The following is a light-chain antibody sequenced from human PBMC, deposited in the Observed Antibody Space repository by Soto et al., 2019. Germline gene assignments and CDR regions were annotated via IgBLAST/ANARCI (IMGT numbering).Light chain of an antibody. CDR3: QHYNNWPLT. Sequence: EIVMSQSPATLAVSAGERATLSCRASQSVSTKLAWYKQKPGQAPRLLIYGASTRATGIPARFSGSGSGTEFTLTISSLQSEDFAVYYCQHYNNWPLTFGGGSKVDVK. J-gene: IGKJ4*01. CDR2: GAS. V-gene: IGKV3-15*01. CDR1: QSVSTK.